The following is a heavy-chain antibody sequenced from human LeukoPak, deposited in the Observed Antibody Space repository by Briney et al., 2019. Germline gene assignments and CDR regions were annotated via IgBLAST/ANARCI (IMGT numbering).Heavy chain of an antibody. J-gene: IGHJ4*02. D-gene: IGHD4/OR15-4a*01. CDR1: GYSISSGYY. CDR3: ARMGAIAGASANPDY. Sequence: SETLSLTCTVSGYSISSGYYWGWIRQPPGKGLEWIGSIYNTGSRYYNPSLKSRVTLSIDTSKNQFSLKLSSVTAADTAVYYCARMGAIAGASANPDYWGQGTLVTVSS. CDR2: IYNTGSR. V-gene: IGHV4-38-2*02.